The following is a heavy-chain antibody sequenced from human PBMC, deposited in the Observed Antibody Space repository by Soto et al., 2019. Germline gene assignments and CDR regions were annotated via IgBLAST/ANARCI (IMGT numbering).Heavy chain of an antibody. CDR3: AKDHPVIEVVKVFED. J-gene: IGHJ4*02. CDR1: GFTFSSYG. CDR2: ISYDGSNK. Sequence: PGGSLRLSCAASGFTFSSYGMHWVRQAPGKGLEWVAVISYDGSNKYYADSVKGRFTISRDNSKNTLYLQMNSLRAEDTAVYYCAKDHPVIEVVKVFEDWCRGALVTGSS. D-gene: IGHD3-22*01. V-gene: IGHV3-30*18.